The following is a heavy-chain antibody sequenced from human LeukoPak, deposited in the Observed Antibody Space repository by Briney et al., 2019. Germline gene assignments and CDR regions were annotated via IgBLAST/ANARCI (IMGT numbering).Heavy chain of an antibody. J-gene: IGHJ4*02. Sequence: GGSLRLSCAASGFTFSTYYMSWVRQAPGTGLEWVANIKQDGSEKYYVDSVKGRFTISRDNAKNSLYLQMNSLRAEDTAVYYCARSRQDFYFDYWGQGTLVTVSS. CDR1: GFTFSTYY. V-gene: IGHV3-7*01. CDR2: IKQDGSEK. CDR3: ARSRQDFYFDY.